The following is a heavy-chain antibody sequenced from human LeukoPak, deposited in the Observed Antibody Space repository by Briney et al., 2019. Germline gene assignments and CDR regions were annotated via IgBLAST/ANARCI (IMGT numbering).Heavy chain of an antibody. CDR1: GFTFSSYS. Sequence: GGSLRLSCAASGFTFSSYSMNWVRQAPGKGLEWVSYISSSSSTIYYADSVKGRFTISRGNAKNSLYLQMNSLRAEDTAVYYCARGEVWFGELLSAPAFDIWGQGTMVTVSS. J-gene: IGHJ3*02. CDR2: ISSSSSTI. CDR3: ARGEVWFGELLSAPAFDI. V-gene: IGHV3-48*01. D-gene: IGHD3-10*01.